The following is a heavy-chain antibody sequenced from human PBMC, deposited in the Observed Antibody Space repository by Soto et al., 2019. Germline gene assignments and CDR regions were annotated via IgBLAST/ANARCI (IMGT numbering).Heavy chain of an antibody. CDR2: NSGSGGST. Sequence: LRLSCAASGFTFSSYAMSWVRQAPGKGLEWVSANSGSGGSTYYADAVKGQLTIYRDNSKNTLYLQMKSMRAEDTAVYFCAKSSRHAYNHIPHFVYWGQGTLVTVSS. J-gene: IGHJ4*02. D-gene: IGHD1-20*01. V-gene: IGHV3-23*01. CDR3: AKSSRHAYNHIPHFVY. CDR1: GFTFSSYA.